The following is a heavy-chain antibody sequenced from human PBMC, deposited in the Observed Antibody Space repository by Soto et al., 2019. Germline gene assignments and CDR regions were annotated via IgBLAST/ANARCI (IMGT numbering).Heavy chain of an antibody. CDR1: GFIFTNSA. V-gene: IGHV1-58*01. Sequence: GASVKVSCKASGFIFTNSALQWVRQARGQRLEWIGWIVVGSGNTNYAQKFQERVTITRDMSTSTAYMELNSLRSDDTAVYYCSARGRRDYYMDVWGQGTTVTVSS. J-gene: IGHJ6*03. CDR2: IVVGSGNT. CDR3: SARGRRDYYMDV. D-gene: IGHD3-10*01.